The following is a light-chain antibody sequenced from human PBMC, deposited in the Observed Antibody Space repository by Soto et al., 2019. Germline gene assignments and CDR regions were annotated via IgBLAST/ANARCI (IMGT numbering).Light chain of an antibody. V-gene: IGLV2-11*01. CDR3: CSYAGSYTDV. CDR1: SSDVGGYNY. CDR2: DVS. Sequence: QSALTQPRSVSGSPGQSVTISCTGTSSDVGGYNYVSWYQQHPGKAPKVVIYDVSKRPSGVPDRFSRSKSGNTASLTISGLQAEDEADYYCCSYAGSYTDVFGTGTNLTVL. J-gene: IGLJ1*01.